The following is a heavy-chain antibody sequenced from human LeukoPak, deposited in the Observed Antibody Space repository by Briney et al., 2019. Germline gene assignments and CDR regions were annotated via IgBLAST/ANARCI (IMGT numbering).Heavy chain of an antibody. Sequence: ASVKVSCKASGYTFTGYYMHWVRQAPGQGLEWMGRINHNSGGTNYAQKFQGRVTMTRDTSISTAYMELSRLRSDDTAVYYCARDPLEWLPSEGVDYWGQGTLVTVSS. CDR3: ARDPLEWLPSEGVDY. CDR1: GYTFTGYY. D-gene: IGHD3-3*01. J-gene: IGHJ4*02. V-gene: IGHV1-2*06. CDR2: INHNSGGT.